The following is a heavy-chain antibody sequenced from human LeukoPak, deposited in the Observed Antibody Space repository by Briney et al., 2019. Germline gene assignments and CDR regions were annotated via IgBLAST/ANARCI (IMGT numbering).Heavy chain of an antibody. CDR3: ARGRFLDAFDI. Sequence: SETLSLTCTVSGGSISSYYWSWIQQPPGKGLEWIGYIYYSGSTKYKPSLKSRVTISVDTSENQFSLKLSSVTAADTAVYYCARGRFLDAFDIWGQGTMVTVSS. V-gene: IGHV4-59*01. CDR2: IYYSGST. J-gene: IGHJ3*02. CDR1: GGSISSYY. D-gene: IGHD3-3*01.